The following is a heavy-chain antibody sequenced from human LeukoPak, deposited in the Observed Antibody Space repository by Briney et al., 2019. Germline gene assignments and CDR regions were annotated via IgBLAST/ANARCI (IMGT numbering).Heavy chain of an antibody. J-gene: IGHJ4*02. D-gene: IGHD3-10*01. V-gene: IGHV3-7*01. CDR1: GFTFCNYC. Sequence: GGPLRLSCTASGFTFCNYCMSWVRQAPGKGLEWVANIKEDGSNKFYVDSVKGRVTISRDNAKNSLYLQMNSLRAEDTAVYYCARDLLRGAGDRRSYWGQGILVTVS. CDR2: IKEDGSNK. CDR3: ARDLLRGAGDRRSY.